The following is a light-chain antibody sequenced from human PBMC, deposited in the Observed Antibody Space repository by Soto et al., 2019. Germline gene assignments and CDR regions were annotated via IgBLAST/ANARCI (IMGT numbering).Light chain of an antibody. J-gene: IGKJ5*01. Sequence: EIVMTQSPATLSVSPGERATLSCRASPSVSGSNLAWYQQKPGQAPRLLIYGASNRATGIPARFSGSGSGTDFTLTINSLEPEDFAVYYCQQRSNWPSITFGQGTRLEIK. CDR3: QQRSNWPSIT. CDR2: GAS. CDR1: PSVSGSN. V-gene: IGKV3-11*01.